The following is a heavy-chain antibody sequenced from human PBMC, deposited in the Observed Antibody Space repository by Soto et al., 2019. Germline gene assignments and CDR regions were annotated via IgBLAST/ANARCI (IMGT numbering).Heavy chain of an antibody. Sequence: GGSLRLSCAASGFTFRSYGMSWVRPAPGKGLEWVANIKQDGSEKYYVDSVKGRFTISRDNAKNSLYLQMNSLRAEDTAVYYCARDHNSGWPNAFDIWGQGTMVTVSS. D-gene: IGHD6-19*01. CDR2: IKQDGSEK. V-gene: IGHV3-7*01. CDR3: ARDHNSGWPNAFDI. CDR1: GFTFRSYG. J-gene: IGHJ3*02.